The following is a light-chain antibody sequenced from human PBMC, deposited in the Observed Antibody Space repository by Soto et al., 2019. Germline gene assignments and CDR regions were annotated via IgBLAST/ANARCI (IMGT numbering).Light chain of an antibody. V-gene: IGKV3D-20*02. J-gene: IGKJ5*01. CDR1: QSVTSNY. Sequence: EIVLTQSPGTLSVSPGERSTLSWRASQSVTSNYLSWYHQKPGQAPRLPVYGASSRATGISDRFTGSGSATDFTLTNSSLEPEDFAVSYCQQRSTFGPGTRLEIK. CDR2: GAS. CDR3: QQRST.